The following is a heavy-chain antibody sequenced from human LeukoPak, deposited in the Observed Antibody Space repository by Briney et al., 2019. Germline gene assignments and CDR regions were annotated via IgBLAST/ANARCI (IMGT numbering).Heavy chain of an antibody. CDR1: GFTFSNYG. CDR2: ISSSGSAK. Sequence: GGSLRLSCAASGFTFSNYGLNWVRQAPGKGLEWVSHISSSGSAKYYADSVKGRFTISRDNAKDSLYLQMNSLRDEDTAVFYCASGSGHWGQGTLVTVSS. J-gene: IGHJ4*02. CDR3: ASGSGH. V-gene: IGHV3-48*02. D-gene: IGHD2-2*03.